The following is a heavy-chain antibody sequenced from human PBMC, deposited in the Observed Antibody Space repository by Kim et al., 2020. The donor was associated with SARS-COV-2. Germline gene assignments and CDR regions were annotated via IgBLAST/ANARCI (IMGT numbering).Heavy chain of an antibody. CDR1: GFTFSSYS. CDR2: ISSSSSTI. CDR3: ARDGGHIVVVPAANVNALNI. J-gene: IGHJ3*02. Sequence: GRSLRLSCAASGFTFSSYSMNWVRQAPGKGLEWVSYISSSSSTIYYADSVKGRFTISRDNAKNSLYLQMNSLRDEDTAVYYCARDGGHIVVVPAANVNALNIWGPGTMVTVSS. D-gene: IGHD2-2*01. V-gene: IGHV3-48*02.